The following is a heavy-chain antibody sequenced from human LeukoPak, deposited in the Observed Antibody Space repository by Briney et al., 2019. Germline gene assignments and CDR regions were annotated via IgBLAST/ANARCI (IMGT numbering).Heavy chain of an antibody. J-gene: IGHJ3*02. CDR2: INHSGST. V-gene: IGHV4-34*01. CDR1: GGSFSGYY. CDR3: ARGGGLSRI. D-gene: IGHD2/OR15-2a*01. Sequence: PSETLSLTCAVYGGSFSGYYWSWIRQPPGKGLEWIGEINHSGSTNYNPSLESRVTISVDTSKNQFSLKLSSVTAADTAVYYCARGGGLSRIWGQGTMVTVSS.